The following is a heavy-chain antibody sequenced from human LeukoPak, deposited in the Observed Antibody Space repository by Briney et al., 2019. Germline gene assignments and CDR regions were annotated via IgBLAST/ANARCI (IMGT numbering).Heavy chain of an antibody. Sequence: GGSLRLSCAASGFTFDDYAMHWVRQAPGKGLEWVSGISWNSGSIGYVDSVKGRFTISRDNSKNTLYLQMNSLRAEDTAVYYCANRRYSSSRYYYFDYWGQGTLVTVSS. D-gene: IGHD6-6*01. CDR1: GFTFDDYA. CDR3: ANRRYSSSRYYYFDY. CDR2: ISWNSGSI. V-gene: IGHV3-9*01. J-gene: IGHJ4*02.